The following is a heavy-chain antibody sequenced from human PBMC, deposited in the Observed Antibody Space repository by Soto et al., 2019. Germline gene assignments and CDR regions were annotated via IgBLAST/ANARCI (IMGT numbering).Heavy chain of an antibody. CDR2: IYYSGST. CDR1: GGSISSYY. D-gene: IGHD6-19*01. Sequence: SETLSLTCTVSGGSISSYYWSWIRQPPGKGLEWIGYIYYSGSTYYNPSLKSRVTISVDTSKNQFSLKLSSVTAADTAVYYCASSGWWYFDYWGQGTLVTVS. CDR3: ASSGWWYFDY. J-gene: IGHJ4*02. V-gene: IGHV4-59*04.